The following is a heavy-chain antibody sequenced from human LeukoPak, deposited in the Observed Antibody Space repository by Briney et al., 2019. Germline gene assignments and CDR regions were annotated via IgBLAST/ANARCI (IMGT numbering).Heavy chain of an antibody. D-gene: IGHD3-16*02. J-gene: IGHJ4*02. CDR3: AKTVSGSHSYQGGDY. V-gene: IGHV3-23*01. CDR2: ISGSGGST. CDR1: GFTFSSYA. Sequence: PGGSLRLSCAASGFTFSSYAINWVRQAPGKGLEWVSAISGSGGSTHYAGSVKGRFTMSRDNSKNTLYLQMNSLRAEDTAVYFCAKTVSGSHSYQGGDYWGQGTLVTVST.